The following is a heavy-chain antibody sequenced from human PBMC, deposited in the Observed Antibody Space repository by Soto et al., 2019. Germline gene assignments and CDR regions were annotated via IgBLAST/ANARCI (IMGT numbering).Heavy chain of an antibody. CDR2: ITYDGSNK. J-gene: IGHJ4*02. CDR1: GFNFDNYG. Sequence: GGSLRLSCQAPGFNFDNYGMHWVRQAPGKGLEWVAVITYDGSNKYYADSVKGRFTISRDNSKNTLSLHLNTLKPEDTAVYHCAKDRVGGTFYTPLGFWGQGTLVTVSS. D-gene: IGHD6-19*01. V-gene: IGHV3-30*18. CDR3: AKDRVGGTFYTPLGF.